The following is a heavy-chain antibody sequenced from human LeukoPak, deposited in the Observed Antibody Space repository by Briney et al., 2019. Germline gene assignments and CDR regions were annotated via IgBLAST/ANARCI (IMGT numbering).Heavy chain of an antibody. CDR1: GGSISSYY. CDR2: IYYSGST. Sequence: NPSETLSLTCTVSGGSISSYYWSWIRQPPGKGLEWIGCIYYSGSTNYNPSLKSRVTISVDTSKNQFSLKLSSVTAADTAVYYCARDRGAAAGTRYYGMDVWGQGTTVTVSS. CDR3: ARDRGAAAGTRYYGMDV. D-gene: IGHD6-13*01. V-gene: IGHV4-59*01. J-gene: IGHJ6*02.